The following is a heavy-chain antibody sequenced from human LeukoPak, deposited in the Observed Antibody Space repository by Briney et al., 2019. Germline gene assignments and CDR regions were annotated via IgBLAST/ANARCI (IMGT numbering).Heavy chain of an antibody. CDR3: ARGRGYCSSTSCYRGDYYYYMDV. J-gene: IGHJ6*03. D-gene: IGHD2-2*02. CDR1: GGTFSSYA. CDR2: IIPIFGTA. V-gene: IGHV1-69*05. Sequence: ASVKVSCKASGGTFSSYAISWVRQAPGQGLEWMGRIIPIFGTANYAQKFQGRVTITTDESTSTAYMELSSLRSEDTAVYYCARGRGYCSSTSCYRGDYYYYMDVWGKGTTVTVSS.